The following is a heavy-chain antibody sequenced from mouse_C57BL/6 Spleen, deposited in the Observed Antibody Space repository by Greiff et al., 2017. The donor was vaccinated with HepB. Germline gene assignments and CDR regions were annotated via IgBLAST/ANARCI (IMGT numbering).Heavy chain of an antibody. CDR2: IYPGSGST. CDR3: ARGDYYGSSPSYYYAMDY. CDR1: GYTFTSYW. D-gene: IGHD1-1*01. J-gene: IGHJ4*01. V-gene: IGHV1-55*01. Sequence: VKLQQPGAELVKPGASVKMSCKASGYTFTSYWITWVKQRPGQGLEWIGDIYPGSGSTNYNEKFKSKATLTVDTSSSTPYMQLSSLTSEDSAVYYCARGDYYGSSPSYYYAMDYWGQGTSVTVSS.